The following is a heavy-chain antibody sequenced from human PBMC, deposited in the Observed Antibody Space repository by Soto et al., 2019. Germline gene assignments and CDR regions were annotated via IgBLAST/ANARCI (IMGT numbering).Heavy chain of an antibody. CDR1: GYTFTSYG. D-gene: IGHD5-12*01. CDR2: ISAYNGNT. V-gene: IGHV1-18*01. J-gene: IGHJ4*02. CDR3: VRVVAIPGYPDN. Sequence: ASVKVSCKASGYTFTSYGISWVRQAPGQGLEWMGRISAYNGNTNYAQKLQGRVTMTTDTSTSTAYMELRSLRSDDTAVYYCVRVVAIPGYPDNWGQGTLVTVSS.